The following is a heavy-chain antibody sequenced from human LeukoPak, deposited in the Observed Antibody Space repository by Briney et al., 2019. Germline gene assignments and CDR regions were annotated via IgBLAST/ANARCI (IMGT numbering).Heavy chain of an antibody. J-gene: IGHJ4*02. CDR1: RDTFISYA. CDR2: IIPIFGTA. Sequence: ASLKVSSKATRDTFISYAISWVRQAPGQRLEWMGGIIPIFGTANYAQKFQGRVTIASAESTSTAYLEVSSLRSEETAAEYCARGPKGVATTAFHYWGQGTLVTVSS. V-gene: IGHV1-69*13. D-gene: IGHD5-12*01. CDR3: ARGPKGVATTAFHY.